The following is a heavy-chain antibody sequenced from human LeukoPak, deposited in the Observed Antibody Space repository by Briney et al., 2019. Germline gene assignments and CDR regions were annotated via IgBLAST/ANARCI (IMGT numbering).Heavy chain of an antibody. CDR1: GFTFSSYG. CDR2: IRYDGSNK. V-gene: IGHV3-30*02. J-gene: IGHJ6*03. CDR3: AKVQTSYSHYYYMDV. Sequence: GGSLRLSCAASGFTFSSYGMHWVRQAPGKGLGWVAFIRYDGSNKYYADSVKGRFTISRDNSKNTLYLQMNSLRAEDTAVYYCAKVQTSYSHYYYMDVWGKGTTVTISS. D-gene: IGHD2-21*01.